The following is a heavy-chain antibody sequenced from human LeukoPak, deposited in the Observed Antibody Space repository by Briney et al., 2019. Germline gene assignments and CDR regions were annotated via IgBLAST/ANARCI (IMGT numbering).Heavy chain of an antibody. D-gene: IGHD1-1*01. V-gene: IGHV4-39*07. Sequence: PSETLSLTCTVSGGSISSSSYYWGWIRQPPGKGLEWIGSIYYSGSTYYNPSLKSRVTISVDTSKNQFSLNLSSVTAADTAVYYCAREWRGQTTGTIAFDIWGQGTMVTVSS. CDR2: IYYSGST. J-gene: IGHJ3*02. CDR1: GGSISSSSYY. CDR3: AREWRGQTTGTIAFDI.